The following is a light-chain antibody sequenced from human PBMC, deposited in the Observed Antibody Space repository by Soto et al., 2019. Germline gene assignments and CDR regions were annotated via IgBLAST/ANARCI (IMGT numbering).Light chain of an antibody. CDR2: DAS. CDR3: QQRSDWPS. V-gene: IGKV3-11*01. CDR1: QSVSTY. J-gene: IGKJ5*01. Sequence: EIVLTQSPATLSLSPGERATLSCRASQSVSTYFAWYQQKPGQAPSLLIYDASYRATGIPARFSGSGSGTDFTLTISSLEPEDFAVYYCQQRSDWPSFGQGTRLEIK.